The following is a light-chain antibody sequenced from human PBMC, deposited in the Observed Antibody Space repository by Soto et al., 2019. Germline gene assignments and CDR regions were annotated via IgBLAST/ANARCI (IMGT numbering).Light chain of an antibody. J-gene: IGKJ1*01. CDR2: DAS. CDR1: QSVSSN. V-gene: IGKV3-15*01. Sequence: EIVMTQSPATLSVSPGERATLSCRASQSVSSNLAWYQQKPGQAPRLLIHDASTRATGIAARFSGSGSGTEFTLTISSLQSEDFAVYYRQQYNNWPPVTFGQGTKVDIK. CDR3: QQYNNWPPVT.